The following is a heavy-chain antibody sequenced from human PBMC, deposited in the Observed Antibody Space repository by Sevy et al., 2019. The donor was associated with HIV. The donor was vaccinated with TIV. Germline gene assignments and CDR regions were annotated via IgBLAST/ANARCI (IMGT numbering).Heavy chain of an antibody. J-gene: IGHJ3*02. CDR3: AGGRYGSSGSFDAFDI. V-gene: IGHV3-23*01. CDR1: GFTFITYA. D-gene: IGHD3-22*01. Sequence: GGSLRLSCKPSGFTFITYAMNWVRQAPGKGLEWVSTIYGSGGATYYADSVKGRFTISRDNSKNTLYLQMNSLRTEDSAVYYWAGGRYGSSGSFDAFDIWGQGTMVTVSS. CDR2: IYGSGGAT.